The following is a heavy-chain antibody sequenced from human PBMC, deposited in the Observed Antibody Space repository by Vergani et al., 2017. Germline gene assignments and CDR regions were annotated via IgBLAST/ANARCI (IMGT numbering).Heavy chain of an antibody. CDR1: GYTFTSYG. D-gene: IGHD4-17*01. J-gene: IGHJ1*01. Sequence: QVQLVPSGAEVKKPGASVKVSCKASGYTFTSYGISWVRQAPGQGLEWMGWISAYNGNTNNAQKLQGRVTMTTDTSTSTAYMELRSLRSDDTAVYDCARNYGDYGVEYFQHWGQGTLVTVSS. V-gene: IGHV1-18*04. CDR2: ISAYNGNT. CDR3: ARNYGDYGVEYFQH.